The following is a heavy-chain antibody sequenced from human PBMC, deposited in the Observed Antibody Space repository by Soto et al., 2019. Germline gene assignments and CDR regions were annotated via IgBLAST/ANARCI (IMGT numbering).Heavy chain of an antibody. D-gene: IGHD3-22*01. V-gene: IGHV4-39*01. J-gene: IGHJ4*02. Sequence: QLQLQESGPGLVKPSETLSLTCTVSGGSISSSSYYWGWIRQPPGKGLEWIGSIYYSGSTYYSPSLKSRVTISVDTSKNQFSLKLSSVTAADTAVYYCARRSYYDSSGYYIYYFDYWGQGTLVTVSS. CDR2: IYYSGST. CDR3: ARRSYYDSSGYYIYYFDY. CDR1: GGSISSSSYY.